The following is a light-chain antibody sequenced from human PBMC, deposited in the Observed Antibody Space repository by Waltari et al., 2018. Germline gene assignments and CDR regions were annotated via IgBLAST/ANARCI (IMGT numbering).Light chain of an antibody. CDR3: SSYGGSDSYV. V-gene: IGLV2-8*01. Sequence: QSALTQPPSASGSPGQSVTISCTGTSRDVGAYDYVSWYQQYPGNAPRRLIYEVRKRPSGVPDRFSGSKPGNTASLTVAGLQAEDEADYYCSSYGGSDSYVFGSGTKVTV. CDR2: EVR. CDR1: SRDVGAYDY. J-gene: IGLJ1*01.